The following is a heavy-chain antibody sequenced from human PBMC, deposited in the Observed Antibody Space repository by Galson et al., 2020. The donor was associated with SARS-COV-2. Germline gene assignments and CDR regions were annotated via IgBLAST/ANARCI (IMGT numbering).Heavy chain of an antibody. Sequence: GESLKISCAASGFTVSRNYMSWVRQAPGKGLEWVSSISSSSSYIYYADSVKGRFTISRDNAKNSLYLQMNSLRAEDTAVYYCAREGYYYDSSGIFDIWGQGTMVTVSS. CDR2: ISSSSSYI. CDR3: AREGYYYDSSGIFDI. V-gene: IGHV3-21*01. CDR1: GFTVSRNY. D-gene: IGHD3-22*01. J-gene: IGHJ3*02.